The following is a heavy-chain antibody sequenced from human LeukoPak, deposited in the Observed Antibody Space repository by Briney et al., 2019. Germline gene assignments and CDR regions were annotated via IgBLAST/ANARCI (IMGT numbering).Heavy chain of an antibody. CDR1: GGTFSSYA. D-gene: IGHD3-10*01. V-gene: IGHV1-69*04. CDR2: IIPILGIA. Sequence: SVKVSCKASGGTFSSYAISWVRQAPGQGLEWMGRIIPILGIANYAQKFQGRVTITADKSTSTAYMELSSLRSENTAVYYCARKRITMVRGVTFDYWGQGTLVTVSS. J-gene: IGHJ4*02. CDR3: ARKRITMVRGVTFDY.